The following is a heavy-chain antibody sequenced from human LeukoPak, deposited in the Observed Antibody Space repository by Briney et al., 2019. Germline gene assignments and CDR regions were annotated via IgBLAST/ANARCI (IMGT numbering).Heavy chain of an antibody. D-gene: IGHD3-10*01. J-gene: IGHJ6*03. CDR2: INHSGST. CDR1: GGSFSGYY. CDR3: ARGVYYYGSGSYYSYYYYYYMDV. V-gene: IGHV4-34*01. Sequence: KTSETLSLTCAVYGGSFSGYYWSWIRQPPGKGLEWIGEINHSGSTNYNPSLKSRVTISVDTSKNQFSLKLSSVTAADTAVYYCARGVYYYGSGSYYSYYYYYYMDVWGKGTTVTISS.